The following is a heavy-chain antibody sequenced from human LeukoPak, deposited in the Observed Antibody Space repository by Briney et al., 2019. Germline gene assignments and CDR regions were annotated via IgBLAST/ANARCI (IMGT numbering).Heavy chain of an antibody. Sequence: SGPTLVRPTQTLTLTCTFSGFTLSTRGVGVGWIRQPPGKALEWLALIYWDDDKRYSPSLRSRLTITKDTSKNQVVLTMTNIDLVDTATYYCAHKKAGTSFHWGQGTLVTVSS. V-gene: IGHV2-5*02. CDR1: GFTLSTRGVG. D-gene: IGHD6-19*01. J-gene: IGHJ4*02. CDR3: AHKKAGTSFH. CDR2: IYWDDDK.